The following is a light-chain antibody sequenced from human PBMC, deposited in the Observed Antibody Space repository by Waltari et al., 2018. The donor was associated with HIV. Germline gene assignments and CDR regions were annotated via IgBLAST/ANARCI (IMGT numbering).Light chain of an antibody. CDR2: DVS. Sequence: QSALTQPASVSGSPGQSITISCTGTSSDVGGYNYVSWYQQHPGKAPKLMIWDVSSRPSGGATRLSGSKSGTTASLTISGLQADDEAGYCCSSYTTSSTQWVFAGGTKLTVL. CDR1: SSDVGGYNY. V-gene: IGLV2-14*03. CDR3: SSYTTSSTQWV. J-gene: IGLJ3*02.